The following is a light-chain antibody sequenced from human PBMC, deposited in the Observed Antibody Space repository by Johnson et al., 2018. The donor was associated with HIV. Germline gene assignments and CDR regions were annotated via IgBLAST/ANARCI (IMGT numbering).Light chain of an antibody. V-gene: IGLV1-51*01. CDR2: DTN. J-gene: IGLJ1*01. Sequence: QSVLTQPPSVSAAPGQKVTISCSGSSSNIGNNYVSWYQQLPGTAPKLLIYDTNTRPSGIPDRFSGSKSGTSATLGITGLQTGDEADYYCGTWDSSLSAGEVFGTGTKVTVL. CDR1: SSNIGNNY. CDR3: GTWDSSLSAGEV.